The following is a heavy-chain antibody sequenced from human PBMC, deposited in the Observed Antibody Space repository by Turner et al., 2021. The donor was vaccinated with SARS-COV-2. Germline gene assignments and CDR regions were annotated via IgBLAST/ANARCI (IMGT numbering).Heavy chain of an antibody. J-gene: IGHJ6*02. D-gene: IGHD3-10*01. Sequence: QLQLQESGPGLVKPSETLSLTCTVSGGSISSSSYYWAWHRMPPGKGLEWIGGMYYSGSTYYSPSLKSRVTISVDTSKNQFSMKLSSVTAADTAVYYCAGERRITMVRGVITYYYGMDVWGQGTTVTVSS. CDR1: GGSISSSSYY. CDR2: MYYSGST. V-gene: IGHV4-39*01. CDR3: AGERRITMVRGVITYYYGMDV.